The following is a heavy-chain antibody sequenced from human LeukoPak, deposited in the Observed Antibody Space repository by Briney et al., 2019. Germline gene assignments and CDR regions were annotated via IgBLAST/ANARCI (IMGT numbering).Heavy chain of an antibody. V-gene: IGHV1-69*13. CDR2: IIPIFGTA. J-gene: IGHJ5*02. Sequence: ASVKVSCEASEGTFSSYAISWVRQAPGQGLEWMGGIIPIFGTANYAQKFQGRVTITADESTSTAYMELSSLRSEDTAVYYCARDPKYGGYHNWFDPWGQGTLVTVSS. D-gene: IGHD5-12*01. CDR1: EGTFSSYA. CDR3: ARDPKYGGYHNWFDP.